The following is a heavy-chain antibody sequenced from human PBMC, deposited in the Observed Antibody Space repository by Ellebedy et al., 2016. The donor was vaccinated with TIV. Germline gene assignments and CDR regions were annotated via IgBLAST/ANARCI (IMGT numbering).Heavy chain of an antibody. D-gene: IGHD1-1*01. CDR2: ISYSGNT. V-gene: IGHV4-39*01. Sequence: MPSETLSLTCTVSAGSISSGSYYWGCIREPPEKGPAWFGTISYSGNTYYNPSLKSRVTITVDTSKNQFSLKLRSVTAADTAVYYCARWNEGCDYWGQGIPVTVSS. CDR3: ARWNEGCDY. J-gene: IGHJ4*02. CDR1: AGSISSGSYY.